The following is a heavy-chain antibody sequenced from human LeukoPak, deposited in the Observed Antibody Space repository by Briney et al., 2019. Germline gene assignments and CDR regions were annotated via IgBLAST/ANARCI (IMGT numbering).Heavy chain of an antibody. J-gene: IGHJ4*02. Sequence: SETLSLTCTVSGGSISSYYWSWIRQPPGKGLEWIGYIYYSGSTNYNPSLKSRVTISVDTSKNQFSLKLSSVTAADTPVYYCARGGLRYFDYWGQGTLVTVSS. D-gene: IGHD3-9*01. V-gene: IGHV4-59*01. CDR2: IYYSGST. CDR3: ARGGLRYFDY. CDR1: GGSISSYY.